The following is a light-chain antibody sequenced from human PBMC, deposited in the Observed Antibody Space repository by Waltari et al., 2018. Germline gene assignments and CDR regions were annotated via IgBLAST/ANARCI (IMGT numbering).Light chain of an antibody. CDR3: QQRSNWPLT. J-gene: IGKJ4*01. V-gene: IGKV3-11*01. Sequence: SCMASQNVSHYLAWYQPKPGQAPRLLIYGASNRATGLPARFSCSGSGTDFPLTISSLEPEDFAVYYCQQRSNWPLTFGGGTKVEIK. CDR1: QNVSHY. CDR2: GAS.